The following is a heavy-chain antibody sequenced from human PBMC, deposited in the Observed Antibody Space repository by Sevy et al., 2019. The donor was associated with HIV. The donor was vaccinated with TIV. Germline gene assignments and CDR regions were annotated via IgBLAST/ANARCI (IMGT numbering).Heavy chain of an antibody. D-gene: IGHD2-15*01. CDR2: INSGSTII. V-gene: IGHV3-48*01. CDR3: ARDGGYSDYGMDL. J-gene: IGHJ6*02. Sequence: GWSLRLSCVASGFTFSSYNFSWVRQAPGKGLELISFINSGSTIISHADSVKGRFTISRDSAKKSVYLQMNSLRVEDTAVYYCARDGGYSDYGMDLWGQGTTVTVSS. CDR1: GFTFSSYN.